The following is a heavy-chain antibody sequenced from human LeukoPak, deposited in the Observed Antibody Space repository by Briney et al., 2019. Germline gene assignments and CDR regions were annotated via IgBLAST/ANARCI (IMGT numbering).Heavy chain of an antibody. V-gene: IGHV5-51*01. J-gene: IGHJ3*02. CDR2: IYPGDSDT. Sequence: GESLKISCKGSVYSFTSYWIGWVRQMPGKGLEWMGIIYPGDSDTRYSPSFQGQVTISADKSISTAYLQWSSLKASDTAMYYCARHTAVPAAIDAFDIWGQGTMVTVSS. CDR3: ARHTAVPAAIDAFDI. CDR1: VYSFTSYW. D-gene: IGHD2-2*01.